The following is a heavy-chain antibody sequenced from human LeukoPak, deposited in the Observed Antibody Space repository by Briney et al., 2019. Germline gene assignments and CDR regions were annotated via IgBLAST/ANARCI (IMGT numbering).Heavy chain of an antibody. V-gene: IGHV4-59*01. CDR3: ARVGTATLMGWWLDP. CDR2: IYYSGST. J-gene: IGHJ5*02. Sequence: SETLSLTCTVSGGSISSYYWSWIRQPPGKGLEWIGYIYYSGSTNYNPSLKSRVTISVDTSKNQFSLKLSSVTAADTAVYYCARVGTATLMGWWLDPWGQGTLVTVSS. D-gene: IGHD4-17*01. CDR1: GGSISSYY.